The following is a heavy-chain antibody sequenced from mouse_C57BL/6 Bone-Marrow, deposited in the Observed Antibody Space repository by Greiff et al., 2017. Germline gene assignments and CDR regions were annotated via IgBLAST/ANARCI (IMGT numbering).Heavy chain of an antibody. CDR3: ARRSMGGYFDV. D-gene: IGHD1-1*02. Sequence: EVKLQESGGDLVKPGGSLKLSCAASGFTFSSYGMSWVRQTPDKRLEWVATISSGGSYTYYPDSVKGRFTISRDNAKNTLYLQMSSLKSEDTAMYYCARRSMGGYFDVWGTGTTVTVSS. J-gene: IGHJ1*03. V-gene: IGHV5-6*02. CDR1: GFTFSSYG. CDR2: ISSGGSYT.